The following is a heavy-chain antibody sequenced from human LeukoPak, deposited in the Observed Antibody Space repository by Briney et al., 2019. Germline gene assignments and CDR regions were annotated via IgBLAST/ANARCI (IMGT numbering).Heavy chain of an antibody. CDR3: GRKSANRKTSEFDY. CDR2: IHPNSGGI. D-gene: IGHD1-14*01. V-gene: IGHV1-2*02. CDR1: GYTFTDYY. Sequence: ASVKASCKASGYTFTDYYMNWVRQAPGQGLEWMGWIHPNSGGIKYAQKFQGRVTMTRDTSISTAYMELSGLTSDDTAVYYCGRKSANRKTSEFDYWGQGTLVTVSS. J-gene: IGHJ4*02.